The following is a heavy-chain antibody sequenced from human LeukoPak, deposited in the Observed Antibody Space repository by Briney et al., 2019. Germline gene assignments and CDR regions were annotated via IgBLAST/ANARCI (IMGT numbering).Heavy chain of an antibody. V-gene: IGHV3-21*01. CDR1: GLTFSNYA. CDR2: IFSSSSYI. Sequence: GGSLRLSCAASGLTFSNYAMTWVRQAPGKGLEWVSSIFSSSSYIYYADSVKGRFTISRDNAKNSLYLQMNSLRVEDTAVYYCARSNGYLGYYYYRMDVWGQGTTVTVSS. D-gene: IGHD1-1*01. CDR3: ARSNGYLGYYYYRMDV. J-gene: IGHJ6*02.